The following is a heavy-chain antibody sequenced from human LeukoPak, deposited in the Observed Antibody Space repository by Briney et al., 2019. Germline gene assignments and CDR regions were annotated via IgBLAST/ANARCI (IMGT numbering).Heavy chain of an antibody. J-gene: IGHJ6*02. CDR3: ARQVYYYDSSGYLQYAPGHYYYGMDG. D-gene: IGHD3-22*01. CDR1: GGSFSGYY. V-gene: IGHV4-34*01. Sequence: SETLSLTCAVYGGSFSGYYWSWIRQPPGKGLEWIGAINHSGSTNYNPSPKSRVTISVDTSKIQFSLKLSSVTAADTAVYYCARQVYYYDSSGYLQYAPGHYYYGMDGWGQGTTVTDSS. CDR2: INHSGST.